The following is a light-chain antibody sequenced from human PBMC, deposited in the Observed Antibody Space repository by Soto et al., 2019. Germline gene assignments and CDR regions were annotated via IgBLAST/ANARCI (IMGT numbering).Light chain of an antibody. V-gene: IGKV1-33*01. J-gene: IGKJ4*01. CDR1: HDISDY. CDR2: DAA. CDR3: QQYDNLPLT. Sequence: DIQMTQSPSSLSASVGDRVTITCQASHDISDYLNWYQQKPGKPPTLLIYDAANLETGVPSRFSGSGSGTDFSLTINSLQAEDFATYYCQQYDNLPLTFGGGTKVDIK.